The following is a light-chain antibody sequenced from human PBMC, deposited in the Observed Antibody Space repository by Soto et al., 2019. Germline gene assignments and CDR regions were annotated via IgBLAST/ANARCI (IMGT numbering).Light chain of an antibody. Sequence: QPALTQPASVSGSPGQSITISCTGTSSDVGRYYFVSWYQHHPGKAPKLLIYEVSNRPAGVSNRFSGSKSGNTASLTISGLQAEDEADYYCSSYTSDSSYVFGSGTKVTVL. CDR1: SSDVGRYYF. CDR3: SSYTSDSSYV. V-gene: IGLV2-14*01. CDR2: EVS. J-gene: IGLJ1*01.